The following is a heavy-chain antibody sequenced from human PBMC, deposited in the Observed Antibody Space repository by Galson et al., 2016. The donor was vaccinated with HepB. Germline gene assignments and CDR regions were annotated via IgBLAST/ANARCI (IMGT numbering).Heavy chain of an antibody. Sequence: SLRLSCATSGFIFSTYGMHWVRQAPGKGPEWVSFIWYDGSSKYYADSVKGRFTISRDNSKNTLYLQMNSLRAEDTAVYYCAKDYGSGPDYWGQGTLVTVSS. CDR1: GFIFSTYG. V-gene: IGHV3-33*06. J-gene: IGHJ4*02. CDR3: AKDYGSGPDY. D-gene: IGHD3-10*01. CDR2: IWYDGSSK.